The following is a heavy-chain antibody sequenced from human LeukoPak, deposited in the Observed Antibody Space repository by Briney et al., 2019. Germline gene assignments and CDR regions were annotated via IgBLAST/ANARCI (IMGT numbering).Heavy chain of an antibody. CDR2: INHSGST. CDR3: ARVMGDY. Sequence: SETLSLTXAVYGGSFSGYYWSWIRQPPGKGLEWIGEINHSGSTNYNPSLKSRVTISVDTSKNQFSLKLSSVTAADTAVYYCARVMGDYWGQGTLVTVSS. J-gene: IGHJ4*02. CDR1: GGSFSGYY. D-gene: IGHD3-10*01. V-gene: IGHV4-34*01.